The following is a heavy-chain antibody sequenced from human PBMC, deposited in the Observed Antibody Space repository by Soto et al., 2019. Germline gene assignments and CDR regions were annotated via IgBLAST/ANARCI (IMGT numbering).Heavy chain of an antibody. CDR3: GRVTEEQLVRGIWFDP. V-gene: IGHV4-59*01. J-gene: IGHJ5*02. Sequence: PSETLSLTCTVSGGSISSYYWSWIRQPPGKGLEWIGYIYYSGSTNYNPSLKSRVTISVDTSKNQFSLKLSSVTAADTAVYYCGRVTEEQLVRGIWFDPWGQGTLVTVS. CDR1: GGSISSYY. CDR2: IYYSGST. D-gene: IGHD6-6*01.